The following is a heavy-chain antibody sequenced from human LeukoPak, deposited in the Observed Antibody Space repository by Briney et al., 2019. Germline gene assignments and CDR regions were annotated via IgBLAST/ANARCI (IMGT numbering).Heavy chain of an antibody. V-gene: IGHV3-11*04. D-gene: IGHD3-22*01. Sequence: GGSLRLSCAASGFTVNSNYMSWVRQAPGKGLEWLSYISDSGSTIYYADSVKGRFTISRDNAKNSLYLQMNSLRAEDTAVYFCARNLDFDSSGYPFDYWGQGTLVTVSS. J-gene: IGHJ4*02. CDR3: ARNLDFDSSGYPFDY. CDR1: GFTVNSNY. CDR2: ISDSGSTI.